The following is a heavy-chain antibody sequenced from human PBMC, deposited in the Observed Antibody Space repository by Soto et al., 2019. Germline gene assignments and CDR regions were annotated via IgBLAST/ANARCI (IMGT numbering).Heavy chain of an antibody. CDR1: GFTFSTSA. Sequence: EVQLLESGGGLVQPGGSLRLSCAASGFTFSTSAMSWVRQAPGKGLEWVSGISDSGGSTWYADSVKGRFTLSRDNSKMTVYLQMNSLRAEDTAVYYCAKDDKHSGSKHAFDIWGQGTMVTVSS. D-gene: IGHD1-26*01. CDR2: ISDSGGST. V-gene: IGHV3-23*01. CDR3: AKDDKHSGSKHAFDI. J-gene: IGHJ3*02.